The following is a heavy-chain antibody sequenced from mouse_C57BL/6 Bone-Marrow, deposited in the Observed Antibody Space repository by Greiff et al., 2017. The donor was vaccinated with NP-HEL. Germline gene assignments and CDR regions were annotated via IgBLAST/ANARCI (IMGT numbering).Heavy chain of an antibody. CDR1: GYTFTSYW. Sequence: QVQLQQPGAELVRPGSSVKLSCKASGYTFTSYWMDWVKQRPGQGLEWIGNIYPSDSETHYTQKFKDKATLTVDKSSSTAYMQLSSLTSEDSAVYYCARQPYYGNYGYFDYWGQGTTLTVSS. D-gene: IGHD2-10*01. CDR3: ARQPYYGNYGYFDY. J-gene: IGHJ2*01. CDR2: IYPSDSET. V-gene: IGHV1-61*01.